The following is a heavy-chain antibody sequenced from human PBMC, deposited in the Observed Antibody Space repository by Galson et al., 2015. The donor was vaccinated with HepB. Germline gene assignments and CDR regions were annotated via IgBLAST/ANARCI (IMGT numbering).Heavy chain of an antibody. Sequence: QSGAEVKKPGESLKISCKGSGYSFTSYWIGWVRQMPGKGLEWMGIIYPGDSDTRYSPSFQGQVTISADKSISTAYLQWSSLKASDTAMYYCARLPRSDFPYDFWSGYYTPYYFDYWGQGTLVTVSS. CDR3: ARLPRSDFPYDFWSGYYTPYYFDY. J-gene: IGHJ4*02. CDR1: GYSFTSYW. D-gene: IGHD3-3*01. CDR2: IYPGDSDT. V-gene: IGHV5-51*01.